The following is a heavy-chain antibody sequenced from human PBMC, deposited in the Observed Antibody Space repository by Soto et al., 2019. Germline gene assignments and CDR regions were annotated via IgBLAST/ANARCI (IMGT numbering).Heavy chain of an antibody. CDR3: ARRYGGNFDY. V-gene: IGHV4-59*01. CDR2: IYYSGST. J-gene: IGHJ4*02. CDR1: GGSINSYY. Sequence: QVQLQESGPGLVKPSETLSLTCTVSGGSINSYYWSWIRQPPGKGLEWIGYIYYSGSTNYNPSLTSRVTISVDTSKNQSSLKLRSVTGADTAVYYCARRYGGNFDYWGQGTLVTVSS. D-gene: IGHD1-26*01.